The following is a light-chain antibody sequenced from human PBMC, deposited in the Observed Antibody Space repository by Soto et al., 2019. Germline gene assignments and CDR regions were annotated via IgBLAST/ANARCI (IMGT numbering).Light chain of an antibody. CDR3: ASFRSGTILV. CDR2: EVN. Sequence: QSVLTQPASVSGSPGQSVTISCTGPRSDIGDSNFISWYQHSPGKAPRLLIYEVNNRPSGVSKRFSGSKAGNTASLTISGLLDDDEADYFCASFRSGTILVFGSG. V-gene: IGLV2-14*01. J-gene: IGLJ6*01. CDR1: RSDIGDSNF.